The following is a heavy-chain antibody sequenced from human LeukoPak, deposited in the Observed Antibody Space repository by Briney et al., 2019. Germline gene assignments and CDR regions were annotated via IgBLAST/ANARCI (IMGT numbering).Heavy chain of an antibody. J-gene: IGHJ4*02. Sequence: GGSLRLSCAASGFTFSTYAMSWVRQTPGKGLEWVAATSSSGAGTYHADSVRGRFTISRDNSKNTLYLQMNSLRAEDAAVYFCAKAPVTSCRGAYCYPFDSWGQGTLVTVSS. V-gene: IGHV3-23*01. CDR2: TSSSGAGT. CDR3: AKAPVTSCRGAYCYPFDS. D-gene: IGHD2-21*01. CDR1: GFTFSTYA.